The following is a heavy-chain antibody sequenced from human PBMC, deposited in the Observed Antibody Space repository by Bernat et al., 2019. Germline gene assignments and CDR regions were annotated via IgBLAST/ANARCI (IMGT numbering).Heavy chain of an antibody. D-gene: IGHD6-19*01. V-gene: IGHV3-23*01. CDR2: FRDSGARI. CDR3: AKDLERDSSGWFYAFDI. Sequence: EVQLLESGGGLVQPGGSLRLSCVASGFTLSSYGMSWVRQAPGKGLEWVGVFRDSGARIEYADSVKGRFTISRDNSKNTLYLQMNSLRAEDTAVYYCAKDLERDSSGWFYAFDIWGQGTMVTVSS. J-gene: IGHJ3*02. CDR1: GFTLSSYG.